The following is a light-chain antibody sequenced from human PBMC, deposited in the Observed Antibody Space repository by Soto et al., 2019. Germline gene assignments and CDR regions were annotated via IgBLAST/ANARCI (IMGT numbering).Light chain of an antibody. J-gene: IGKJ2*01. Sequence: ENVLTQSPGTVSLSPGERATLSCRASQGVTSNHSAWYQQKPGQAPSLLIYGVFNRATGIPDRFSGSGSGTDFTLTITRLEPEDSAVYFCQHYDGSPRTFGQGTKLEIK. V-gene: IGKV3-20*01. CDR2: GVF. CDR1: QGVTSNH. CDR3: QHYDGSPRT.